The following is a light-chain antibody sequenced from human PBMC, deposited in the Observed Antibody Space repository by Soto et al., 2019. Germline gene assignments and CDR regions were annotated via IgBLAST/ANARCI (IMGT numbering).Light chain of an antibody. CDR1: QSISRY. CDR3: QQNYRATPWT. Sequence: DIQMTQSPSSLPACVGDRITITCRASQSISRYLNWYQHKPGKAPKLLINAASSLERGVPSRFSGGGSGTDFTLNISSLQPDDFATYYCQQNYRATPWTFGQGTKADIK. V-gene: IGKV1-39*01. CDR2: AAS. J-gene: IGKJ1*01.